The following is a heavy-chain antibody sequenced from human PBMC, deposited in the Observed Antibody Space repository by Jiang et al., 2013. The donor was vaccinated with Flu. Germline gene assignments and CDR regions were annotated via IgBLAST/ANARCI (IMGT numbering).Heavy chain of an antibody. CDR3: ARDFSVATNDPKWFDP. V-gene: IGHV1-69*04. Sequence: SGAEVKKPGSSVKVSCKASGGTFSSYAISWVRQAPGQGLEWMGRIIPILGTTNYAQQFQGRVTITADKSTSTAYMDLSSLRSEDTAVYYCARDFSVATNDPKWFDPWGQGTLVTVSS. J-gene: IGHJ5*02. D-gene: IGHD5-12*01. CDR2: IIPILGTT. CDR1: GGTFSSYA.